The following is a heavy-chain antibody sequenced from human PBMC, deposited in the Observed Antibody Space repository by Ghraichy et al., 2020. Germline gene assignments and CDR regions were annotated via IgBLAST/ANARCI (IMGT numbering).Heavy chain of an antibody. D-gene: IGHD2-21*01. Sequence: GGSLRLSCAASAFTVSSNYMSWVRQAPGKGLEWVSVIYTDDSTYYADSVKGRFTISRDNSKNTLYLQMNSLRAEDTAVYYCARGGAPYRYYYFGMDVWGQGTTVTVSS. CDR1: AFTVSSNY. CDR2: IYTDDST. J-gene: IGHJ6*02. CDR3: ARGGAPYRYYYFGMDV. V-gene: IGHV3-53*01.